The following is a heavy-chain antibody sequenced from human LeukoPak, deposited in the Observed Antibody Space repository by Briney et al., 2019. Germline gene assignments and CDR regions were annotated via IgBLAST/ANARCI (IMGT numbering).Heavy chain of an antibody. D-gene: IGHD7-27*01. CDR3: ARSRGDNNWFDP. CDR2: IYPGDSDT. CDR1: GYSFTNFW. J-gene: IGHJ5*02. V-gene: IGHV5-51*01. Sequence: GGSLKISCKASGYSFTNFWLGWVRQMPGKGLEWMGIIYPGDSDTRYSPSFEGQVTISADKSISTAYLQLGSLKASDTAMYYCARSRGDNNWFDPWGQGTLVTVSS.